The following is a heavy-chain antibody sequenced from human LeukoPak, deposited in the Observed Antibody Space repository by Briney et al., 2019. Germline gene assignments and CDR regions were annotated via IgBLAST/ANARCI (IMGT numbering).Heavy chain of an antibody. CDR1: GGSISGHY. J-gene: IGHJ4*02. CDR3: AKGGESSLPFDY. D-gene: IGHD3-10*01. Sequence: SETLSLTCTVSGGSISGHYWSWIRQPAGKEPEWIGRVHTTGGTNYNPSLKSRLTMSVDTSKNQFPLHLTSVTAADTAVYYCAKGGESSLPFDYWGQGTLVTVSS. CDR2: VHTTGGT. V-gene: IGHV4-4*07.